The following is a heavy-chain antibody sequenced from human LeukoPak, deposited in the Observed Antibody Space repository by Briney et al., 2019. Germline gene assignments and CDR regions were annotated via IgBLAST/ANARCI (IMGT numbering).Heavy chain of an antibody. V-gene: IGHV4-59*08. CDR2: IYYSGST. Sequence: SETLSLTCTVSGGSISRYYWSWLRQSPEKGLEWIGYIYYSGSTDYSHSLKSRVTISVDTSSNQFSLKLRSVTAADTAVYYCARHGPNSWSYFDYWGQGALVTVSS. J-gene: IGHJ4*02. D-gene: IGHD6-13*01. CDR1: GGSISRYY. CDR3: ARHGPNSWSYFDY.